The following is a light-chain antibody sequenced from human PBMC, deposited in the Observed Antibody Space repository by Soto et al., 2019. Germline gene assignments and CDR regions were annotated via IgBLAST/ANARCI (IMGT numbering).Light chain of an antibody. Sequence: EIGLTQSPATLSLSPGEGATLSCRASQSVSSYLGWYQQKPGQAPRLLIYDASNRASGIPARFSGSGSGTDFTLTISSLEPEDFAVYYCKQRSNWPLTFGGGTNVDIK. CDR2: DAS. CDR3: KQRSNWPLT. CDR1: QSVSSY. V-gene: IGKV3-11*01. J-gene: IGKJ4*01.